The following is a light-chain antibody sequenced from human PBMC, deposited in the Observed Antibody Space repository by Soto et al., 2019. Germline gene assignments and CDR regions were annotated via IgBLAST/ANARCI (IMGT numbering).Light chain of an antibody. Sequence: EIVMTQSPATLSVSPGERATLSCRASQTVNSNLAWYQKKPGQAPRLLIYGASTRAPGIPARFSGSGSGTEFTLTISSLQSEDFAVYYCQQYDSYSWTFGQGTKVEMK. CDR3: QQYDSYSWT. J-gene: IGKJ1*01. V-gene: IGKV3D-15*01. CDR1: QTVNSN. CDR2: GAS.